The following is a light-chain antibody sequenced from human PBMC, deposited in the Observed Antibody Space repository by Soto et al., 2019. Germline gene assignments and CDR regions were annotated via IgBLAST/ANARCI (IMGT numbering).Light chain of an antibody. J-gene: IGKJ1*01. CDR1: QSISTW. Sequence: ASQSISTWLAWYQQKPGKAPKLLIYDVSSLESGVPSRFSGSGSGTEITDTLFRLQPDDPAPYHGQQSHTFGMLGQGTKVDI. CDR2: DVS. V-gene: IGKV1-5*01. CDR3: QQSHTFGM.